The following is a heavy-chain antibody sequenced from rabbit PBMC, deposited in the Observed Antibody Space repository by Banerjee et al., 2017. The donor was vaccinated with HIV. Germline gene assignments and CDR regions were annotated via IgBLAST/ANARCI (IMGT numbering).Heavy chain of an antibody. CDR3: ARDLYSSSGYPFYFTL. V-gene: IGHV1S40*01. CDR2: IYTSSGTT. Sequence: QSLEESGGDLVKPGASLTLTCIASGFSFSSSYYMCWVRQAPGKGLEWIGCIYTSSGTTYYASWVNGRFTISKTSSTTVTLQMTSLTAADTATYFCARDLYSSSGYPFYFTLWGPGTLVTVS. J-gene: IGHJ4*01. D-gene: IGHD1-1*01. CDR1: GFSFSSSYY.